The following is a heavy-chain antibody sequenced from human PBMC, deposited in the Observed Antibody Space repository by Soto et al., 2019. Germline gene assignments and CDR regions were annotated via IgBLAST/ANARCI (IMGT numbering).Heavy chain of an antibody. V-gene: IGHV4-59*12. CDR1: GGSINSYY. D-gene: IGHD2-15*01. CDR2: IYYTGST. CDR3: ARGRGRRGGIVVVVAATGYYMDV. Sequence: PSETLSLTCTVSGGSINSYYWSWIRQPPGKGLEWIGQIYYTGSTNYNPSLKGRVTISVDTSKNQFSLKLSSVTAADTAVYYCARGRGRRGGIVVVVAATGYYMDVWGKGTTVTVSS. J-gene: IGHJ6*03.